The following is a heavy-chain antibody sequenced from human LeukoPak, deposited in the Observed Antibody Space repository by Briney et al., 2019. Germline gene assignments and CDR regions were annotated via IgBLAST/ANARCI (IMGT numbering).Heavy chain of an antibody. Sequence: PGRSLRLSCAASGFTFSSYAMHWVRQAPGKGLEWVAVISYDGSNKYYADSVKGRFTISRDNSKNTLYLQMNSLRAEDTAVYYCARDRMTTVVTAFDYWGQGALVTVSS. CDR3: ARDRMTTVVTAFDY. V-gene: IGHV3-30*01. CDR2: ISYDGSNK. D-gene: IGHD4-23*01. J-gene: IGHJ4*02. CDR1: GFTFSSYA.